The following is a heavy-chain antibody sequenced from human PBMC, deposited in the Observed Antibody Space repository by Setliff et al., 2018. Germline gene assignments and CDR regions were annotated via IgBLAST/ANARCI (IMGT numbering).Heavy chain of an antibody. CDR1: GFTFTGYF. CDR3: ARDGSAFFYEH. J-gene: IGHJ4*02. D-gene: IGHD1-26*01. CDR2: INPNKDVT. Sequence: ASVKVSCKASGFTFTGYFIHWLRQAPGQGLEWLGWINPNKDVTKYAQKFQDRILMTKDTSLNTVYMELRSLRSDDTALYYCARDGSAFFYEHWGQGSLVTVSS. V-gene: IGHV1-2*02.